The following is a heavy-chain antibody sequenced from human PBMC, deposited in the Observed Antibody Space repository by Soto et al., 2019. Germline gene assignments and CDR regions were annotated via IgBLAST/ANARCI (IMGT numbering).Heavy chain of an antibody. Sequence: VGSLRLSCASSGFTFSGYEMNCVRHAPGKGLEWVSYISGSGSTIYYADSVKGRFTISRDNAKDSLCLQMNSLTAEDTAVYYCARAVEGASSYWGQGTAVTVSS. V-gene: IGHV3-48*03. CDR1: GFTFSGYE. J-gene: IGHJ4*02. CDR3: ARAVEGASSY. D-gene: IGHD2-15*01. CDR2: ISGSGSTI.